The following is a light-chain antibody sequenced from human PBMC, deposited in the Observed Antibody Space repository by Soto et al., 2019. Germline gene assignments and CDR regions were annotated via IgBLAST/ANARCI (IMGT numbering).Light chain of an antibody. CDR2: AAS. V-gene: IGKV1-5*01. Sequence: DIQMTQAPSTLSASIGDSVTITCGASQSINKWLAWYQQKPGRAPGLLIYAASTWPSGVPARFSASGSGTDFTLTISSLQPEDFETYYCQQDLRHPRTFGHGTKVDIK. CDR1: QSINKW. J-gene: IGKJ3*01. CDR3: QQDLRHPRT.